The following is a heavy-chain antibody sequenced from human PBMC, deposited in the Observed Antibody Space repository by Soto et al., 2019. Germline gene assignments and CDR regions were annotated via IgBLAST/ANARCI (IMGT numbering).Heavy chain of an antibody. D-gene: IGHD3-10*01. Sequence: GGSLRLSCAASGFTFDDYAMHWVRQAPGKGLEWVSLISGDGGSTYYADSVKGRFTISRDNSKNSLYLQMNSPRTEDTALYYCAKDRGTRQGVSSYYYGMDVWGQGTTVTVSS. CDR3: AKDRGTRQGVSSYYYGMDV. V-gene: IGHV3-43*02. CDR1: GFTFDDYA. CDR2: ISGDGGST. J-gene: IGHJ6*02.